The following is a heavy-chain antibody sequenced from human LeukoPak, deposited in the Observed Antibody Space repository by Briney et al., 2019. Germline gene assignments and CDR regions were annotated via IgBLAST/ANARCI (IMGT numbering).Heavy chain of an antibody. Sequence: GGSLRLSCAASGFTFSNYGMHWVRQAPGKGLEWVAVISYDGSNKYYAESVKGRFTISRDNSKNTLYLQMNSLRAEDTAVFYCAKVSEFKITFGGVIDWGQGTPVAVSS. D-gene: IGHD3-16*02. CDR3: AKVSEFKITFGGVID. CDR1: GFTFSNYG. J-gene: IGHJ4*02. CDR2: ISYDGSNK. V-gene: IGHV3-30*18.